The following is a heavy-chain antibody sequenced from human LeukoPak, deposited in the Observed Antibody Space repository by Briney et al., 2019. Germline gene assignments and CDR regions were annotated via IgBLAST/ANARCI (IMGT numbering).Heavy chain of an antibody. CDR3: ARGPEWELLYFDY. V-gene: IGHV3-30-3*01. J-gene: IGHJ4*02. CDR2: ISYDGSNK. D-gene: IGHD1-26*01. CDR1: GFTFSSYA. Sequence: GGSLRLSCAASGFTFSSYAMHWVRQAPGKGLEWVAVISYDGSNKYYADSVKGRFTISRDNSKNTLYLQMNSLRAEDTAVYYCARGPEWELLYFDYWGQGTLVTVSS.